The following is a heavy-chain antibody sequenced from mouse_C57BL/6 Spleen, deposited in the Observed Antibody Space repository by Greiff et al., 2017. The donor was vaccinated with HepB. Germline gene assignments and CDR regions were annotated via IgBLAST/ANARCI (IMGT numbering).Heavy chain of an antibody. J-gene: IGHJ4*01. D-gene: IGHD1-1*01. Sequence: EVQRVESGGGLVKPGGSLKLSCAASGFTFSSYAMSWVRQTPEKRLEWVATISDGGSYTYYPDNVKGRFTISRDNAKNNLYLQMSHLKSEDTAMYYCARDRDYYGSSLGYYAMDYWGQGTSVTVAS. CDR1: GFTFSSYA. CDR3: ARDRDYYGSSLGYYAMDY. V-gene: IGHV5-4*01. CDR2: ISDGGSYT.